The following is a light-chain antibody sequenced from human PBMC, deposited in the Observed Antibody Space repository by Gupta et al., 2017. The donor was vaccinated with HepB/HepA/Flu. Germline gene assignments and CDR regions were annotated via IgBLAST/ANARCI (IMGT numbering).Light chain of an antibody. J-gene: IGKJ1*01. Sequence: DIQMTQSPSSLSASVGDRVTITCRASQSISSYLNWYQQKPGKAPNLLIYAASSFQSGVPSRFSGSGSGTDFTLTITRLQPEDFATYYCQQSDITPPTFGQGTKVEIK. CDR3: QQSDITPPT. V-gene: IGKV1-39*01. CDR1: QSISSY. CDR2: AAS.